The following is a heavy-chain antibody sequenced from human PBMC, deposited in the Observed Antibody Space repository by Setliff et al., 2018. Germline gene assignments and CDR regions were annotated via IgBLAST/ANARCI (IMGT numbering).Heavy chain of an antibody. CDR3: ARDLNIDDCGGDCHLPFYYYYLDV. V-gene: IGHV3-21*01. CDR1: GFTFSSYS. Sequence: GESLKISCAASGFTFSSYSMNWVRQAPGRGLEWVSSISSSSSYIFYAESLKGRLTISRDNAKNSLYLQIDSLRDDDTAVYYCARDLNIDDCGGDCHLPFYYYYLDVWGKGTTVTVSS. CDR2: ISSSSSYI. J-gene: IGHJ6*03. D-gene: IGHD2-21*02.